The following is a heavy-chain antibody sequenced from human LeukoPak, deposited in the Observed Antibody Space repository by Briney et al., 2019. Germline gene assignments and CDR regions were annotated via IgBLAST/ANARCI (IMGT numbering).Heavy chain of an antibody. CDR3: ARGRSSSWSLGYYYYYMDV. Sequence: ASVKVSCKASGYTFTSYDIKWVRQATGQGLEWMVWMNPNSGNTGYAQKFQGRVTMTRNTSISTAYMELSSLRSEDTAVYYCARGRSSSWSLGYYYYYMDVWGKGTTVTISS. J-gene: IGHJ6*03. CDR2: MNPNSGNT. V-gene: IGHV1-8*01. CDR1: GYTFTSYD. D-gene: IGHD6-13*01.